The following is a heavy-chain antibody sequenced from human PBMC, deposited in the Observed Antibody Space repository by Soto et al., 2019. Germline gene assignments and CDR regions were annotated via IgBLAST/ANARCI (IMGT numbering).Heavy chain of an antibody. V-gene: IGHV5-51*01. CDR1: GYRFPNYC. CDR2: IYPGDSDT. CDR3: ARRIVVCETFDY. Sequence: EYLKRFLNGSGYRFPNYCIVRVPQMPGKGLEWMGIIYPGDSDTRYSPSFQGQVTISADKSISTAYLHWSSLKAADTAMYYCARRIVVCETFDYWGQGTPVTGYS. J-gene: IGHJ4*02. D-gene: IGHD3-22*01.